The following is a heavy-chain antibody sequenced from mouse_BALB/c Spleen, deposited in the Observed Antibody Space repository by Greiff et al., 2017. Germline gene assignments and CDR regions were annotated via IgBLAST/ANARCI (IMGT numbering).Heavy chain of an antibody. Sequence: EVKLVESGGGLVQPGGSRKLSCAASGFTFSSFGMHWVRQAPEKGLEWVAYISSGSSTIYYADTVKGRFTISRDNPKNTLFLQMTSLRSEYTALYYCARGTRNGYDGYYVDDWGQGTTLTVSS. CDR3: ARGTRNGYDGYYVDD. J-gene: IGHJ2*01. CDR2: ISSGSSTI. CDR1: GFTFSSFG. V-gene: IGHV5-17*02. D-gene: IGHD2-2*01.